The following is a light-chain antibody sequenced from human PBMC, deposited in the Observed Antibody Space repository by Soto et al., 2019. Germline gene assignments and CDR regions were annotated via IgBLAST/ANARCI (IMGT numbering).Light chain of an antibody. J-gene: IGLJ1*01. CDR2: DVS. CDR3: SSFTSSVTYV. CDR1: SSDVGGHNS. V-gene: IGLV2-14*01. Sequence: QSVLTQPASVSGSPGQSITISCTGTSSDVGGHNSVSWYRQDPGKAPKLMIYDVSNRPSGVSDRFSGSKSGNTASLTISGLQIEDEAVYYCSSFTSSVTYVFGTGTKVTVL.